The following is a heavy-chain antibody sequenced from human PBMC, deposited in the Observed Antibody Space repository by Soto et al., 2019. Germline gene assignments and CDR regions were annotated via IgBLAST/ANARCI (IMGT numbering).Heavy chain of an antibody. CDR1: GFTFSSYS. V-gene: IGHV3-21*01. D-gene: IGHD6-6*01. J-gene: IGHJ4*02. CDR2: ISSSSSYI. CDR3: ARDYSSSRDY. Sequence: GDSLKISFAASGFTFSSYSMNWVRQAPGKGLEWVSSISSSSSYIYYADSVKGRFTISRDNAKNSLYLQMNSLRAEDTAVYYCARDYSSSRDYWGQGTLVTVSS.